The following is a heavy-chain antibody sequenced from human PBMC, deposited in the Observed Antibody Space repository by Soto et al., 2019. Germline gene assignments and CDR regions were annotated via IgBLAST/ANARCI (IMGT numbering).Heavy chain of an antibody. J-gene: IGHJ4*02. D-gene: IGHD3-3*01. CDR3: AKENLITIFGVVKYYFDY. CDR2: ISGSGGST. Sequence: EVQLLGSGGGLVQPGGSLRLSCAASGFTFSSYAMSWVRQAPGKGLEWVSAISGSGGSTYYADSVKGRFTISRDNSKNTLYLQMNSLRAEDTAVYYCAKENLITIFGVVKYYFDYWGQGTLVTVSS. V-gene: IGHV3-23*01. CDR1: GFTFSSYA.